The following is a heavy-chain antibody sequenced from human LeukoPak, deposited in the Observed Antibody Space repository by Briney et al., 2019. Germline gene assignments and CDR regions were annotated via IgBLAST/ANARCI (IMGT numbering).Heavy chain of an antibody. J-gene: IGHJ4*02. Sequence: GESLTLSCAASGFTFSSYSMNWVRQAPGKGLEWVSYISSSSSTIYYADSVKGRFTISRDNAKNPLYLQMNSLRAEDTAVYYCARVTTVVAFHNLDFDYWGQGTLVTVSS. CDR3: ARVTTVVAFHNLDFDY. CDR2: ISSSSSTI. V-gene: IGHV3-48*01. D-gene: IGHD4-17*01. CDR1: GFTFSSYS.